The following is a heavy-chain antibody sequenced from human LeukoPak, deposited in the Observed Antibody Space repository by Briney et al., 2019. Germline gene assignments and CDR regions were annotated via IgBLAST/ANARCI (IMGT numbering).Heavy chain of an antibody. D-gene: IGHD3-3*01. Sequence: ASVKVSCKASGYTFTSYGISWGRQAPGRGLEWMGWISAYNGNTNYAQKLQGRVTMTTDTSTSTAYMELRSLRSDDTAVYYCARVDGGDFWSGYYNYFDYWGQGTLVTVSS. J-gene: IGHJ4*02. V-gene: IGHV1-18*01. CDR3: ARVDGGDFWSGYYNYFDY. CDR1: GYTFTSYG. CDR2: ISAYNGNT.